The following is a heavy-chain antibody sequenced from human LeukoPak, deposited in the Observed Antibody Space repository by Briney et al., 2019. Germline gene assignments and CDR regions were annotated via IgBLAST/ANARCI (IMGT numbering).Heavy chain of an antibody. J-gene: IGHJ4*02. CDR3: AKEDSGSSVDY. V-gene: IGHV3-30*02. Sequence: PGGSLRLSCAASGFAFSTDDIHWVRQPPGKGLEWVAFIRYDGSKKYYADSVKGRFTISRDNSKDTLYLQMNSLRPEDTAVYYCAKEDSGSSVDYWGQGTLVTVSS. D-gene: IGHD1-26*01. CDR2: IRYDGSKK. CDR1: GFAFSTDD.